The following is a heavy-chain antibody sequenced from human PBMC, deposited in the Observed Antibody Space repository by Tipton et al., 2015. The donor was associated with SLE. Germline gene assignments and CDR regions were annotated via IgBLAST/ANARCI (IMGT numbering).Heavy chain of an antibody. CDR2: MFYSGTT. CDR3: VRDRCYAHFDY. J-gene: IGHJ4*02. D-gene: IGHD2-2*01. V-gene: IGHV4-39*07. Sequence: TLSLTCTVSGGSISSSSSYYWGWIRQPPGKGLEWIGSMFYSGTTYYNPSLKSRFTISVDTSKNQFSLKLSSVTAADTAVYNCVRDRCYAHFDYWGQGTLVTVSS. CDR1: GGSISSSSSYY.